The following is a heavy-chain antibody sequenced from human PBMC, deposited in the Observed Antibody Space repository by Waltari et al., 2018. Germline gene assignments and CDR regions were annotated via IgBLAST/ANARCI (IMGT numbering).Heavy chain of an antibody. Sequence: QLQLQESGPGLVKPSETLSFTCTVSGGSISSSSYYWGWIRQPPGKGLEWIGSIYYGGSTSDNPSLKSRVTISVDTSKNQFSLKLSSVTAADTAVYYCATKRESSASGFDYWGQGTLVTVSS. CDR2: IYYGGST. CDR3: ATKRESSASGFDY. D-gene: IGHD6-19*01. J-gene: IGHJ4*02. V-gene: IGHV4-39*01. CDR1: GGSISSSSYY.